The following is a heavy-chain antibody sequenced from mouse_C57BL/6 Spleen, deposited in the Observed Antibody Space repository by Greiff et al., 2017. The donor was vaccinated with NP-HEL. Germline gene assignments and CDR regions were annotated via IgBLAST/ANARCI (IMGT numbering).Heavy chain of an antibody. Sequence: EVKLVESGGGLVKPGGSLKLSCAASGFTFSDYGMHWVRQAPEKGLEWVAYISSGSSTIYYADTVKGRFTISRDNAKNTLFLQMTSLRSEDTAMYYCAREGDGGWYFDVWGTGTTVTVSS. V-gene: IGHV5-17*01. CDR3: AREGDGGWYFDV. J-gene: IGHJ1*03. CDR1: GFTFSDYG. CDR2: ISSGSSTI.